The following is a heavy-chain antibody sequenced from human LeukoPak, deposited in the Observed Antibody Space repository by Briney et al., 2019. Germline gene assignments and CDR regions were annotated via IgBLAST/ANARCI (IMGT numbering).Heavy chain of an antibody. D-gene: IGHD4-17*01. CDR2: IIPIFGTA. J-gene: IGHJ6*03. CDR1: GGTFSSYA. V-gene: IGHV1-69*05. Sequence: SVKVSCKASGGTFSSYAISWVRQAPGQGLEWMGRIIPIFGTANYAQKFQGRVTITTDESTSTAYMELSSLRSEDTAVYYCARDGDYDYYYYMEVWGKGTTVTVSS. CDR3: ARDGDYDYYYYMEV.